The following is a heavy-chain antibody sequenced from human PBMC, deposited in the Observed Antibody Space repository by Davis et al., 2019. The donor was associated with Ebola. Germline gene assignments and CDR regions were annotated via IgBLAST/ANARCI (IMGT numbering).Heavy chain of an antibody. Sequence: SETLSLTCAVYGGSFSGYYWSWIRQPPGKGLEWIGEINHSGSTNYNPSLKSRVTISVDTSKNQFSLKLSSVTAADTAVYYCARDSSGRGTFDYWGQGTLVTVSS. J-gene: IGHJ4*02. CDR2: INHSGST. V-gene: IGHV4-34*01. CDR1: GGSFSGYY. CDR3: ARDSSGRGTFDY. D-gene: IGHD6-19*01.